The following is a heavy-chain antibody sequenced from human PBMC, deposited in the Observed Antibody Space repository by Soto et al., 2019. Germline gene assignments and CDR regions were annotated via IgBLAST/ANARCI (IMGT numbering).Heavy chain of an antibody. J-gene: IGHJ4*02. D-gene: IGHD3-9*01. V-gene: IGHV3-21*01. CDR3: ARDPAGDIVTALIHFDL. CDR2: ISSRSNYI. CDR1: GFTLSSYS. Sequence: GGSLRLSCEASGFTLSSYSMNWVRQVSGKGLEWVSSISSRSNYIYYEGSVKGRFSISRDNAKNSLYLQMSSLRDEDTAIYYCARDPAGDIVTALIHFDLWGQGTQVTVSS.